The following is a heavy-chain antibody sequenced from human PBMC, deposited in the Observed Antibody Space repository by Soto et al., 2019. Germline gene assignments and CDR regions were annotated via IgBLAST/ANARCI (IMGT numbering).Heavy chain of an antibody. CDR3: ARGVVVVVATYGMDV. Sequence: PGGSLRLSCAASGFTFSSYAMHWVRQAPGKGLEYVSAISSNGGSTYYANSVKGRFTISRDNSKNTLYLQMGSLRAEDMAVYYCARGVVVVVATYGMDVWGQGTRVTGSS. CDR1: GFTFSSYA. CDR2: ISSNGGST. D-gene: IGHD2-15*01. V-gene: IGHV3-64*01. J-gene: IGHJ6*02.